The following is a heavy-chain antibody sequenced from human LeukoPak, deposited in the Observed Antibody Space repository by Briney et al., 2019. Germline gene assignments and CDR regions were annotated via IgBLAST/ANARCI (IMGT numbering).Heavy chain of an antibody. CDR2: ISSSGSTI. CDR1: GFTFSDYY. D-gene: IGHD2-2*01. Sequence: GGSLRLSCAASGFTFSDYYMSWIRQAPGKGLEWVSYISSSGSTIYYADSVKGRLTISRDNAKNSLYLQMNSLRAEDTAVYYCARDSGTSYYYYYMDVWGKGTTVTISS. J-gene: IGHJ6*03. CDR3: ARDSGTSYYYYYMDV. V-gene: IGHV3-11*04.